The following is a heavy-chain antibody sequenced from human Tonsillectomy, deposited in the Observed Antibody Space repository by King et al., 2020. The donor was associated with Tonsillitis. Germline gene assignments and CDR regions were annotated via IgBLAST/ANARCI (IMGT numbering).Heavy chain of an antibody. J-gene: IGHJ6*02. CDR2: ISYDGSNK. V-gene: IGHV3-30*18. D-gene: IGHD3-3*01. CDR1: GFTFSSYG. Sequence: QLVQSGGGVVQPGRSLRLSCAASGFTFSSYGMHWVRQAPGKGLEWVAVISYDGSNKYYADSVKGRFTISRDNSKNTLYLQMNSLRAEDTAVYYCAKDVGRLTYYDFWSGYYPGYYYYYGMDVWGQGTTVTVSS. CDR3: AKDVGRLTYYDFWSGYYPGYYYYYGMDV.